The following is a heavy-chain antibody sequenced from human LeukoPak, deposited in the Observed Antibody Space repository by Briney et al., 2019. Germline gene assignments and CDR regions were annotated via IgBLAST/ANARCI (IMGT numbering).Heavy chain of an antibody. CDR3: ARESTTVTTQYYYYYYYMDV. CDR1: GFRFSNSW. V-gene: IGHV3-7*03. CDR2: IKDDGSET. D-gene: IGHD4-17*01. J-gene: IGHJ6*03. Sequence: GGSLRLSCAASGFRFSNSWMSWVRQAPGKGLEWVANIKDDGSETRYVDSVKGRFTMSRDNAKNSLYLQMNSLRAEDTAVYYCARESTTVTTQYYYYYYYMDVWGKGTTVTISS.